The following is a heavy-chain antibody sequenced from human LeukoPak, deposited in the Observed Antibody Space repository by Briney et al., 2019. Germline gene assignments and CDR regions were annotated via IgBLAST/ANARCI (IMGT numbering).Heavy chain of an antibody. Sequence: SETLSLTCAVYGGSFSGYYWSWIRQPPGKGLEWIGEINHSGSTNYNPSLKCRVTISVDTSKNQFSLKLSSVTAADTAVYYCARGACILRYFDWLPVPYYYYGMDVWGQGTTVTVSS. D-gene: IGHD3-9*01. CDR2: INHSGST. CDR1: GGSFSGYY. V-gene: IGHV4-34*01. CDR3: ARGACILRYFDWLPVPYYYYGMDV. J-gene: IGHJ6*02.